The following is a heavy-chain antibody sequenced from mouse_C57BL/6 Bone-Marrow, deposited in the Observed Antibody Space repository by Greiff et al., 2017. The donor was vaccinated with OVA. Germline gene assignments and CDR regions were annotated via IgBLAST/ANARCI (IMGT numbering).Heavy chain of an antibody. J-gene: IGHJ2*01. CDR2: ISSGSSTI. CDR3: ARSTRSFDY. V-gene: IGHV5-17*01. Sequence: EVKLMESGGGLVKPGGSLKLSCAASGFTFSDYGMHWVRQAPEKGLEWVAYISSGSSTIYYADTVKGRFTISRDNAQNTLFLQMTSLRSEDTAMYYCARSTRSFDYWGQGTTLTVSS. D-gene: IGHD3-1*01. CDR1: GFTFSDYG.